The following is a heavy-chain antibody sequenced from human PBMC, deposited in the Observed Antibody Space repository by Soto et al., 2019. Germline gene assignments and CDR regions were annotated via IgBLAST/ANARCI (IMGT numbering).Heavy chain of an antibody. Sequence: GGSLRVSCTAAGLNFSGYSMNWVLQEPGKGLEWVSSISSSSSYIYYADSVKGRFTISRDNAKNSLYLQMNSLRAEDTAVYYCARDGYYYDSSGYYGSYFDYWGQGTLVTVSS. V-gene: IGHV3-21*01. CDR1: GLNFSGYS. D-gene: IGHD3-22*01. J-gene: IGHJ4*02. CDR2: ISSSSSYI. CDR3: ARDGYYYDSSGYYGSYFDY.